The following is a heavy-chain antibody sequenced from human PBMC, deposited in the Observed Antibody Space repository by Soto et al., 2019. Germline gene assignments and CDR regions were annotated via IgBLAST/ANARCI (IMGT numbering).Heavy chain of an antibody. D-gene: IGHD6-13*01. J-gene: IGHJ4*02. CDR3: ARHNRAAAGPYYFDY. Sequence: PSETLSLTCTVSGGSISSGGYYWSWIRQHPGKGLEWIGYIYYSGSTYYNPSLKSRVTISVDTSKNQFSLKLSSVTAADTAVYYCARHNRAAAGPYYFDYWGQGTLVTVSS. CDR2: IYYSGST. V-gene: IGHV4-31*03. CDR1: GGSISSGGYY.